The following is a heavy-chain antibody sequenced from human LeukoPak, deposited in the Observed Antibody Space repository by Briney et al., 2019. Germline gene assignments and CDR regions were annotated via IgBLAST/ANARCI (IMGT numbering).Heavy chain of an antibody. CDR3: AKDWGTRYCSSTSCYTAIDY. CDR2: INTDGSST. Sequence: PGGSLRLSCAASGFTFSSYWMHWVRQAPGKGLVWVSRINTDGSSTSYADSVKGRFTISRDNAKNTLYLQMNSLRAEDTAVYYCAKDWGTRYCSSTSCYTAIDYWGQGTLVTVSS. CDR1: GFTFSSYW. J-gene: IGHJ4*02. D-gene: IGHD2-2*02. V-gene: IGHV3-74*01.